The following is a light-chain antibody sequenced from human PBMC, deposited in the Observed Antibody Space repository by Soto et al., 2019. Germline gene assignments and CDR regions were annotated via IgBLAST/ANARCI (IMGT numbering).Light chain of an antibody. Sequence: EIVMTQSPATLSVSPGERATLSCRASQSVSSNLAWYQQKPGQAPRLLIYGASTRATGIPARFSGSGSGTEFTHTISSLQSEDFAVYYCHQYNNWYTFGQGTKLEIK. CDR2: GAS. CDR3: HQYNNWYT. J-gene: IGKJ2*01. V-gene: IGKV3-15*01. CDR1: QSVSSN.